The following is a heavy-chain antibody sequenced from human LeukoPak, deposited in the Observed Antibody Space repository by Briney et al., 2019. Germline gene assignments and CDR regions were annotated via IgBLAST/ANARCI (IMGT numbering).Heavy chain of an antibody. D-gene: IGHD3-10*01. V-gene: IGHV3-74*01. CDR1: GFTFSSYW. CDR2: INSDGSST. Sequence: GGSLRLSCAASGFTFSSYWMHWVRQVPGKGLVWVSRINSDGSSTSYADSVKGRFTISRDNAKNTLYVQMNRLRAEDTAVYYCSTGSGHVFDIWGRGTMVTVSS. CDR3: STGSGHVFDI. J-gene: IGHJ3*02.